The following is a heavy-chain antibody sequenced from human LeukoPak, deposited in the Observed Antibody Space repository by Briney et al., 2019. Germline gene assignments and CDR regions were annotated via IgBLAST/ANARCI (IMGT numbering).Heavy chain of an antibody. J-gene: IGHJ3*02. D-gene: IGHD3-22*01. CDR3: TVTGYYYDSSGYYYGDAFDI. Sequence: GGSLRLSCAASGFTFSNAWMSWVRQAPGKGLEWVGRIKSKTDGGTTDYAAPVKGRFTISRDDSKNTLYLQMNSLKTEDTAVYYCTVTGYYYDSSGYYYGDAFDIWGQGTMVTVSS. V-gene: IGHV3-15*01. CDR2: IKSKTDGGTT. CDR1: GFTFSNAW.